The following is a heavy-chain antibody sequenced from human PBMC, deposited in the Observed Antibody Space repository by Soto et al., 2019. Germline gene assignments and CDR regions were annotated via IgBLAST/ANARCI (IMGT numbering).Heavy chain of an antibody. CDR1: GYSFTSYW. V-gene: IGHV5-51*01. CDR3: ARLGSCSVGSCYLHYHYYLVF. D-gene: IGHD2-15*01. CDR2: IYPGDSDT. Sequence: GESLKISCKGSGYSFTSYWIGWVRQMPGKGLEWMGIIYPGDSDTRYSPSFQGQVTISADKSISTAYLQWSSLKASDTAMYYCARLGSCSVGSCYLHYHYYLVFWGTGITVTVSS. J-gene: IGHJ6*03.